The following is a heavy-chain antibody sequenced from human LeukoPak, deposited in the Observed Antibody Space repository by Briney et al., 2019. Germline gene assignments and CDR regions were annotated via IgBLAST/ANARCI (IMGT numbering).Heavy chain of an antibody. CDR3: ARVSDESTPRGYSGYYYYYMDV. D-gene: IGHD5-12*01. Sequence: SVKVSCKVSGGTFSSYAISWVRQAPGQGLEWMGGIIPIFGTANYAQKFQGRVTITTDESTSTAYMELSSLRSEDTAVYYCARVSDESTPRGYSGYYYYYMDVWGKGTTVTVSS. CDR2: IIPIFGTA. CDR1: GGTFSSYA. V-gene: IGHV1-69*05. J-gene: IGHJ6*03.